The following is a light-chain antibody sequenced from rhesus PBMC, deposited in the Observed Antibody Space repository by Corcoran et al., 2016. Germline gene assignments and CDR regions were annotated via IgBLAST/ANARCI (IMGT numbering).Light chain of an antibody. Sequence: DIQMTQSPSSLSASVGDRVTITCRTRRNSNNFLSWYQQKPWKAPRPLIFAASILETGVPSRFSGNGSGTAYTLTISRLHPEVIATYYCQRYNNSPLTFGGGTKVEIK. V-gene: IGKV1-66*01. CDR3: QRYNNSPLT. CDR2: AAS. CDR1: RNSNNF. J-gene: IGKJ4*01.